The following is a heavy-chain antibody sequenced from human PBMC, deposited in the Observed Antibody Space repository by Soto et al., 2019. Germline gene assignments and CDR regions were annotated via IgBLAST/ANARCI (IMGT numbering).Heavy chain of an antibody. CDR3: ARAAIYVWGSDYGMDV. D-gene: IGHD3-16*01. Sequence: QVQLVQSGAEVKKPGASVKVSCKASGYTFTSYDINWVRQATGQGLEWMGWMNPNSGNTGYAQKFQGRVTMTRNTSISTAYMELSSLRSEDTAVYYCARAAIYVWGSDYGMDVWGQGTTVTVSS. J-gene: IGHJ6*02. CDR1: GYTFTSYD. V-gene: IGHV1-8*01. CDR2: MNPNSGNT.